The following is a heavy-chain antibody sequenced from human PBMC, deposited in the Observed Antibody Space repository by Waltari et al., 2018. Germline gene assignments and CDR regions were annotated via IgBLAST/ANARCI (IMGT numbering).Heavy chain of an antibody. CDR1: GFTFSSYV. Sequence: EVQLLESGGDLVQPGGSLRLSCVASGFTFSSYVMNWVRQAPGKGLEWVSSISDAGGIINYADSVKGRFTISRDNSKNTLYLQMNSLRAEDTAVYYCARASGVDYWGQGTLVIISS. V-gene: IGHV3-23*01. D-gene: IGHD3-16*01. CDR2: ISDAGGII. J-gene: IGHJ4*02. CDR3: ARASGVDY.